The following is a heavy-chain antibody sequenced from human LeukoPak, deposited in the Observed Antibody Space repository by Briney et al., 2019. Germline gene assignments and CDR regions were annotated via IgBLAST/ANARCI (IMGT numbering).Heavy chain of an antibody. CDR3: ARDRGSSWHFDY. D-gene: IGHD6-13*01. Sequence: GASVKVSCKASGYTFTVYYIHWVRQAPGQGLEWMGVIKTNGGSPSYAQKFQGRLTMTSDTSTYTVYMQLTSLRSEDTAVYYCARDRGSSWHFDYWGQGTLITVSS. J-gene: IGHJ4*02. CDR1: GYTFTVYY. V-gene: IGHV1-46*01. CDR2: IKTNGGSP.